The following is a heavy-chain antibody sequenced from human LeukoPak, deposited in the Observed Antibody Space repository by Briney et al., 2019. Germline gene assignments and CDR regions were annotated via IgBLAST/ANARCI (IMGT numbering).Heavy chain of an antibody. V-gene: IGHV3-30*02. CDR3: ARGARGIYAPIDYYFDY. J-gene: IGHJ4*02. D-gene: IGHD3-16*01. CDR2: IRYDGSNK. CDR1: GFTFSSYE. Sequence: PGGSLRLSCAASGFTFSSYEMNWVRQAPGKGLEWVAFIRYDGSNKYYADSVKGRFTISRDNSKNTLYLQMNSLRAEDTAVYYCARGARGIYAPIDYYFDYWGQGTLVTVSS.